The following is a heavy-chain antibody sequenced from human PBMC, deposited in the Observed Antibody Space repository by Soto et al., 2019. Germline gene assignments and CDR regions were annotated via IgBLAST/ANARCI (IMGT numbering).Heavy chain of an antibody. J-gene: IGHJ4*02. CDR2: IYSSGST. V-gene: IGHV4-4*07. D-gene: IGHD3-22*01. Sequence: PSETLSLTCTVSGGSISTYFWSWIRQPAGKGLEWIGHIYSSGSTNYNPSLKSRVTMSVDTSKNQFSLKLSSVTAADTAVYYCAREYYDISGYYQGSHFDFWGQGTLVTVSS. CDR1: GGSISTYF. CDR3: AREYYDISGYYQGSHFDF.